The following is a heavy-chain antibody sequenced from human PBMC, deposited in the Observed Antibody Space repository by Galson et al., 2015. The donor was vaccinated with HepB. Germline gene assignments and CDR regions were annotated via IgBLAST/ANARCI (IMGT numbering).Heavy chain of an antibody. CDR1: GFTFGDYA. CDR3: ARRGLLGWFDYHFDS. D-gene: IGHD3-3*01. CDR2: IRSKNYGGTA. J-gene: IGHJ4*02. Sequence: GFTFGDYAMSWFRQAPGKGLEWVGLIRSKNYGGTAEYAASVKDRFVISRDDSNNIAYLQMNSLKIEDSAVYFCARRGLLGWFDYHFDSWGQGTLVTVSS. V-gene: IGHV3-49*03.